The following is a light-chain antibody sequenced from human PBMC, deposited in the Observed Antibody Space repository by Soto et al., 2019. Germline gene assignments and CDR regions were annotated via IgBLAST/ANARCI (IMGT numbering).Light chain of an antibody. CDR3: HQYCESAP. Sequence: EIVLTQSPGTLSLSPGERATLSCRASQSVAHTYLAWYRHNPGQAPRLLFYGASNRAAGVPDRFIGSGSGTELTLTISRLEPEEFAVYYCHQYCESAPFGGGTKVEIK. V-gene: IGKV3-20*01. J-gene: IGKJ4*01. CDR1: QSVAHTY. CDR2: GAS.